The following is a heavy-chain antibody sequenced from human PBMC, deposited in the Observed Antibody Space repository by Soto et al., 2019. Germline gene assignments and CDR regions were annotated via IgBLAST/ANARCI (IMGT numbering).Heavy chain of an antibody. D-gene: IGHD3-16*01. J-gene: IGHJ6*02. V-gene: IGHV1-8*01. CDR3: ARERSYGMDV. Sequence: ASVKVSCKASGYTFTSYDINWVRQATGQGLEWMGWMNPNSGNTVYAQKFQGRVTMTRNTSVSTAYMELSSLRSEDTAVYYCARERSYGMDVWGQGTTVTVSS. CDR2: MNPNSGNT. CDR1: GYTFTSYD.